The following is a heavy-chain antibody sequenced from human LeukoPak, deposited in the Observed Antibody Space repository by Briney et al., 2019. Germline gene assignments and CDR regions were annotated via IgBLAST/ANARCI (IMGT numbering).Heavy chain of an antibody. CDR3: ARDLTRGYNYGSEDY. J-gene: IGHJ4*02. CDR1: GFTFSSYA. V-gene: IGHV3-23*01. Sequence: QPGGSLRLSCAASGFTFSSYAMSWVRQAPGEGLEWVSSINGGGDSTFYADSVKGRFTISRDNSKNTLYLQMNSLRAEDTAVYYCARDLTRGYNYGSEDYWGQGTLVTVSS. CDR2: INGGGDST. D-gene: IGHD5-18*01.